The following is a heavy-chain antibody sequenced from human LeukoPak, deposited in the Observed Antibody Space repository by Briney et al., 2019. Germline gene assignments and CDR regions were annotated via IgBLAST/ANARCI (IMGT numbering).Heavy chain of an antibody. Sequence: GESLKISCKGSGNRFTSYWIGWVRQMPGKGLEWMGIIYPGDSDTRYSPSFQGQVTISADKSISTASLQWSSLKASDTAMYYCARQVSQQRAFDIWGQGTMVTVSS. D-gene: IGHD6-6*01. CDR1: GNRFTSYW. V-gene: IGHV5-51*01. CDR2: IYPGDSDT. J-gene: IGHJ3*02. CDR3: ARQVSQQRAFDI.